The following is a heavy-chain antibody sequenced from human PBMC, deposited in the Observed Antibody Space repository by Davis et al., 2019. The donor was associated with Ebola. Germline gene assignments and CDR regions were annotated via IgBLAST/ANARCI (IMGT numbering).Heavy chain of an antibody. Sequence: GESLKISCKGSGYSFTNNWIAWVRQMPGKGLEWMGRIDPSDSYTNYSPSFQGHVTISADKSISTAYLQWSSLKASDTAMYYCASPSRRIAVAGTPYYYYGMDVWGQGTTVTVSS. D-gene: IGHD6-19*01. CDR2: IDPSDSYT. J-gene: IGHJ6*02. CDR3: ASPSRRIAVAGTPYYYYGMDV. CDR1: GYSFTNNW. V-gene: IGHV5-10-1*01.